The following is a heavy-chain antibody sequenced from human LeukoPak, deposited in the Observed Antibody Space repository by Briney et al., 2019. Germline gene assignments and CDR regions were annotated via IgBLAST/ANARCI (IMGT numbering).Heavy chain of an antibody. CDR2: INHSGST. J-gene: IGHJ4*02. CDR3: ARPGGYCSSTSCYGSFDY. D-gene: IGHD2-2*01. CDR1: GGSFSGYY. Sequence: PSETLSLTCAVYGGSFSGYYWSWIRQPPGKGLEWIGEINHSGSTNYSPSLKSRVTISVDTSKNQFSLKLSSVTAADTAVYYCARPGGYCSSTSCYGSFDYWGQGTLVTVSS. V-gene: IGHV4-34*01.